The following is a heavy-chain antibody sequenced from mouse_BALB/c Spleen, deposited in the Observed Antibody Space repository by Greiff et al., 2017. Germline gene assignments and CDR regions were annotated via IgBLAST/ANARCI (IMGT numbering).Heavy chain of an antibody. Sequence: QVQLQQSGAELAKPGASVKMSCKASGYTFTSYWMHWVKQRPGQGLEWIGYINPSTGYTEYNQKFKDKATLTADKSSSTAYMQLSSLTSEDSAVYYCARSGYGSSYPYYAMDYWGQGTSVTVSS. CDR1: GYTFTSYW. D-gene: IGHD1-1*01. V-gene: IGHV1-7*01. CDR3: ARSGYGSSYPYYAMDY. CDR2: INPSTGYT. J-gene: IGHJ4*01.